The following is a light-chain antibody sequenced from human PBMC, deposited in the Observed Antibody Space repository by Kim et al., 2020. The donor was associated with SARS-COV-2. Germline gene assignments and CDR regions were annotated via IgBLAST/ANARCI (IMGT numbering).Light chain of an antibody. CDR2: DAS. V-gene: IGKV1-5*01. Sequence: ASVGDRVTITCRASQSLSSWLAWYQQKPGKAPNLLIYDASTLQTRVPSRFSGSGSGTEFTLTISSLQPDDFATYYCQQYNSFRWTFGQGTKVDIK. CDR1: QSLSSW. J-gene: IGKJ1*01. CDR3: QQYNSFRWT.